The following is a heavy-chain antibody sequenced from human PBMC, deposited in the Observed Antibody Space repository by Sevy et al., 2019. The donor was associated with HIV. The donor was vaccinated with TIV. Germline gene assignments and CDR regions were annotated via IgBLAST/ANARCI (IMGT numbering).Heavy chain of an antibody. J-gene: IGHJ5*02. V-gene: IGHV3-23*01. CDR2: INGGGGST. CDR3: AKAPYYDFWSHNYNNWFDP. D-gene: IGHD3-3*01. CDR1: GFRFSAFG. Sequence: GGSLRLSCVASGFRFSAFGMAWVRQAAGEGLEWVSGINGGGGSTYYRNSVQGRFTVSRDNSKNTVYLQMNSLRADDTAVYYCAKAPYYDFWSHNYNNWFDPWGQGTLVTVSS.